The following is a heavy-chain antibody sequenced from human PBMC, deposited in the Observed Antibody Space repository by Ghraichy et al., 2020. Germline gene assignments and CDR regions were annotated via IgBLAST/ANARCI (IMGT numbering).Heavy chain of an antibody. D-gene: IGHD4-23*01. CDR2: IYYSGST. CDR1: GGSISSNSYY. CDR3: ARQWVYCGNWGHLYYSDY. Sequence: SETLSLTCTVSGGSISSNSYYWGWIRQPPGKGLEWIGSIYYSGSTYFNPSLKSRVTISVDTSKNQFSLKLSSVTAADTAVYYCARQWVYCGNWGHLYYSDYWGQGILVTVSS. J-gene: IGHJ4*02. V-gene: IGHV4-39*01.